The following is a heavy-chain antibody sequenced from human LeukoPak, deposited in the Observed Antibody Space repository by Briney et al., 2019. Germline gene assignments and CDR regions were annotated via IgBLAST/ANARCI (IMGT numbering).Heavy chain of an antibody. CDR1: GFTFSDYY. Sequence: PGGSLRLSCAASGFTFSDYYMSWIRQAPGKGLEWDSYISSSGSTIYYADSVKGRFTISRDNAKNSLYLQMNSLRAEDTAVYYYARDRDTAMVYFDYWGQGTLVTVSS. CDR2: ISSSGSTI. V-gene: IGHV3-11*01. D-gene: IGHD5-18*01. J-gene: IGHJ4*02. CDR3: ARDRDTAMVYFDY.